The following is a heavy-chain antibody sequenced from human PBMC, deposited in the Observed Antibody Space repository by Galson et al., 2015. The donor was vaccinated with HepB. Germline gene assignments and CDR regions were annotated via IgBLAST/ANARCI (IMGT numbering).Heavy chain of an antibody. Sequence: SVKVSCKASGFTFSRYAMSWVRQAPGQGLEWVGGIIPICGTANYAQKLQGRVTITADKSTSTAYMQLSSLRSEDTAVYYCARGRSSPVYYYCYSGMDVWGQGTTVTVSS. CDR2: IIPICGTA. V-gene: IGHV1-69*06. J-gene: IGHJ6*02. CDR1: GFTFSRYA. D-gene: IGHD6-6*01. CDR3: ARGRSSPVYYYCYSGMDV.